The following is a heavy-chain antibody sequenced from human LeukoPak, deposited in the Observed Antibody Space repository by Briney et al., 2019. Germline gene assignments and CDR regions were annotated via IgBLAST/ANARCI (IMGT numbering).Heavy chain of an antibody. D-gene: IGHD2-21*01. CDR3: ARWHTSNYYYYMDV. V-gene: IGHV1-8*01. CDR2: MNPNSGNT. Sequence: ASVKVPCKASGYTFTSYDINWVRQATGQGLEWMGWMNPNSGNTGYAQKFQGRVTMTRNTSISTAYMELSSLRSEDTAVYYCARWHTSNYYYYMDVWGKGTTVTVSS. J-gene: IGHJ6*03. CDR1: GYTFTSYD.